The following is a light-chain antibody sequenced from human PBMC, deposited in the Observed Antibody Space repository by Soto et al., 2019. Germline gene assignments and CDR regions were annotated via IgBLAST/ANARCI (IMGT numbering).Light chain of an antibody. CDR1: ASDIGGYTF. Sequence: SALTQPPSASGSPGQSVAISCTGTASDIGGYTFVSWYQQHPAKAPKLLIYDVNKRPSGVPDRFSGSKSGNTASLTVSGLQAEDEADYYCSAHGGTNPYVFGTGTKLTVL. CDR3: SAHGGTNPYV. J-gene: IGLJ1*01. CDR2: DVN. V-gene: IGLV2-8*01.